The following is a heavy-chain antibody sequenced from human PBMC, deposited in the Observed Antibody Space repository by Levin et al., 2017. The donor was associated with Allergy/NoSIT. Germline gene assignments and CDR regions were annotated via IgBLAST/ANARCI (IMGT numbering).Heavy chain of an antibody. CDR1: GFTFSSYS. V-gene: IGHV3-48*02. Sequence: ASVKVSCAASGFTFSSYSMNWVRQAPGKGLEWVSYISSSSSTIYYADSVKGRFTISRDNAKNSLYLQMNSLRDEDTAVYYCARGPVVVVAAVGYYYGMDVWGQGTTVTVSS. J-gene: IGHJ6*02. CDR3: ARGPVVVVAAVGYYYGMDV. CDR2: ISSSSSTI. D-gene: IGHD2-15*01.